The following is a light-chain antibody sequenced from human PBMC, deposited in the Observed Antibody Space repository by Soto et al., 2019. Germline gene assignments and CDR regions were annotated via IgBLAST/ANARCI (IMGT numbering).Light chain of an antibody. CDR2: EGI. CDR3: FAYAGSTTSV. V-gene: IGLV2-23*01. J-gene: IGLJ3*02. CDR1: SSDVRSYNF. Sequence: QSALTQPASVSGSPGQSITISCTGTSSDVRSYNFVSWYQQHPDKAPKLTIYEGIKRPSGVSNRFSGSKSGNTASLTISGLQAEDEAEYYCFAYAGSTTSVFGGGTQRTVL.